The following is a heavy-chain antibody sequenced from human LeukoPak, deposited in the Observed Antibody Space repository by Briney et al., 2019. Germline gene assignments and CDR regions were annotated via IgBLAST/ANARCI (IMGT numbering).Heavy chain of an antibody. CDR2: IRYDGSNK. CDR3: AKDLDIVVVPAAESSEYFQH. J-gene: IGHJ1*01. Sequence: GGSLRLSCAASGFTFSSYGMHWVRQAPGKGLEWVAFIRYDGSNKYYADSVKGRFTISRDNSKNTLYLQMNSLRAEDTAVYYCAKDLDIVVVPAAESSEYFQHWDQGTLVTVSS. CDR1: GFTFSSYG. V-gene: IGHV3-30*02. D-gene: IGHD2-2*03.